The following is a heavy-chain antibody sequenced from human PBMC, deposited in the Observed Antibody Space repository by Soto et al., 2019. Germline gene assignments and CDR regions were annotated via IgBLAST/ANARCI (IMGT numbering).Heavy chain of an antibody. CDR3: ARSDAEYSGYDYEGSYYYYMDV. CDR1: GFTVSSNY. J-gene: IGHJ6*03. V-gene: IGHV3-66*01. Sequence: GGSLRLSCAASGFTVSSNYMSWVRQAPGKGLEWVSVIYSGGSTYYADSVKGRFTISRDNSKNTLYLQMNSLRAEDTAVYYCARSDAEYSGYDYEGSYYYYMDVWGKGTTVPVSS. CDR2: IYSGGST. D-gene: IGHD5-12*01.